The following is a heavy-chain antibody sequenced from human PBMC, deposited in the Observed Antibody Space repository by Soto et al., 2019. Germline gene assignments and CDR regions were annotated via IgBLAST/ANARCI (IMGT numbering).Heavy chain of an antibody. CDR3: PVWYGGHYYYYYYGMAV. V-gene: IGHV3-23*01. CDR1: RRSCKKYP. J-gene: IGHJ6*02. Sequence: GDPLRLSSAASRRSCKKYPMVWLGEARVRRLEWVSAIDLSGATTYYADSVKGRFTISRDNSKNTVFLQMNSLRVEDTAVYYCPVWYGGHYYYYYYGMAVWGQGTTVTVSS. CDR2: IDLSGATT. D-gene: IGHD3-10*01.